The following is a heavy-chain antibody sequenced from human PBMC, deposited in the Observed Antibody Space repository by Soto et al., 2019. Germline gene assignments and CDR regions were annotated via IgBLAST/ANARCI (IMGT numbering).Heavy chain of an antibody. CDR1: GDSVKRVGYY. D-gene: IGHD6-25*01. CDR2: NSYTGTS. J-gene: IGHJ5*02. Sequence: QVHLQESAPGLVKPSETLSLTCSVSGDSVKRVGYYWNWILQPPGKGFEWLGDNSYTGTSRFNASLRGRLTISADASSNTFSLTLTSGTAADTAVYFCGRGVSSGWNPTRVDPWGQGSL. V-gene: IGHV4-31*03. CDR3: GRGVSSGWNPTRVDP.